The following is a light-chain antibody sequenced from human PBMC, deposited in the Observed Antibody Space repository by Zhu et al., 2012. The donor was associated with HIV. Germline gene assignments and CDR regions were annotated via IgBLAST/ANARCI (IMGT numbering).Light chain of an antibody. Sequence: DIQMTQSPSTLSASIGDRVTITCRASQSVHKWLAWYQQKPGKAPKLLIYDASTLQSGVPSTFSGSGSGTEFTLTISSLQPEDFAIYYCQQLNTYPLFTFGPGTKVDIK. CDR1: QSVHKW. CDR2: DAS. V-gene: IGKV1-5*01. CDR3: QQLNTYPLFT. J-gene: IGKJ3*01.